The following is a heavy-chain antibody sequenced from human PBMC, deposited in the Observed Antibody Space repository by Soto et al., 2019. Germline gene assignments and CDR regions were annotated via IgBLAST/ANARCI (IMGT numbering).Heavy chain of an antibody. CDR3: AKEHWGSFDH. CDR1: GFSITQYY. D-gene: IGHD7-27*01. CDR2: SSYSGTT. V-gene: IGHV4-59*01. J-gene: IGHJ4*02. Sequence: QVQLQESGPGLVKPSETLSLTCTVSGFSITQYYWNGIRQPPGRGLAWSGYSSYSGTTNYNPSLKGRVTISRETSKNQFSLNLSSVDAADTAVYYCAKEHWGSFDHWGQGALVTVSS.